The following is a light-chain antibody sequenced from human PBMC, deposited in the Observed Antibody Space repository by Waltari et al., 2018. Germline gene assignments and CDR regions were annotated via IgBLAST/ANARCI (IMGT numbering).Light chain of an antibody. V-gene: IGLV10-54*01. Sequence: QAGLTQPPSMSKDLRQTATLTCTRNSNTVGYPGPPWLQQHQGHPPKLLTYRNNDRPSGISERFSASRSGNTASLTITGLQPEDEADYYCSAWDSSLSAWVFGGGTKLTVL. J-gene: IGLJ3*02. CDR3: SAWDSSLSAWV. CDR1: SNTVGYPG. CDR2: RNN.